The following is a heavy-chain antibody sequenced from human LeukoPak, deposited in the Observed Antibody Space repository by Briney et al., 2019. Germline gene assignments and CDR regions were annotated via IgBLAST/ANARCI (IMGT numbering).Heavy chain of an antibody. CDR3: AKQIGITMVRGVIFEY. V-gene: IGHV3-23*01. Sequence: GGSLRLSCAASGASGFTFSSHAMSWVRQAPGKGLEWVSGTSGSGGSTYYADSVEGRFTISRDNSKNTLYLQMNSLRAEDTAVYYCAKQIGITMVRGVIFEYWGQGTLVTVSS. D-gene: IGHD3-10*01. CDR2: TSGSGGST. J-gene: IGHJ4*02. CDR1: GFTFSSHA.